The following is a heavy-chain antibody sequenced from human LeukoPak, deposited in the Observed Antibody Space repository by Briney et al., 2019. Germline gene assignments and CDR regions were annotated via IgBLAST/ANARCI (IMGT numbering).Heavy chain of an antibody. CDR1: GGSISSGSYY. CDR2: IYTSGST. CDR3: AGEATPLFDP. Sequence: SETLSLTCTVSGGSISSGSYYWSWIRQPAGKGLEWIGRIYTSGSTNYNPSLKSRVTISVDTSKNQFSLKLSSVTAADTAVYYCAGEATPLFDPWGQGTLVTVSS. D-gene: IGHD4-23*01. V-gene: IGHV4-61*02. J-gene: IGHJ5*02.